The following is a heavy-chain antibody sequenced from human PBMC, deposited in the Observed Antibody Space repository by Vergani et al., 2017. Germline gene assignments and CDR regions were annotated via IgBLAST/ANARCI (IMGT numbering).Heavy chain of an antibody. CDR1: GYTFTGYY. Sequence: QVQLVQSGAEVKKPGASVKVSCKASGYTFTGYYMHWVRQAPGQGLEWMGWINPNSGGTNYAQKFQGRVTMTRATSISTAYMELGRLRSDDTAVYYCARGIPYCSSTSCYRRTTVDPWGQGTLVTVSA. CDR3: ARGIPYCSSTSCYRRTTVDP. CDR2: INPNSGGT. D-gene: IGHD2-2*02. J-gene: IGHJ5*02. V-gene: IGHV1-2*02.